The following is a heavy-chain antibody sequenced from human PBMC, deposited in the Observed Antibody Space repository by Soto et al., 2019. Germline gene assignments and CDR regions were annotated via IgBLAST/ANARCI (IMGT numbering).Heavy chain of an antibody. CDR1: GGTFSSYA. Sequence: ASVKVSCKASGGTFSSYAISWVRQAPGQGLEWMGGIIPIFGTANYAQKFQGRVTITADESTSTAYMELSSLRSEDTAVYYCAREPYYYDSSGYPSWFDPWGQGTLVTVSS. J-gene: IGHJ5*02. D-gene: IGHD3-22*01. V-gene: IGHV1-69*13. CDR3: AREPYYYDSSGYPSWFDP. CDR2: IIPIFGTA.